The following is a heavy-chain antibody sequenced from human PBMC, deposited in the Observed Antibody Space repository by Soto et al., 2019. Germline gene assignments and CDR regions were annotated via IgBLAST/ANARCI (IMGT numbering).Heavy chain of an antibody. D-gene: IGHD2-15*01. Sequence: GGSLRLSCAASGFTFSSYAMHWARQAPGKGLEWVAVISFGGSTKYYADPVKGRFTISRDDSKNTLFLQMNSLRAEDTAVYYCARGGGGSYYYDLDVWGQGTTVTVSS. CDR2: ISFGGSTK. J-gene: IGHJ6*02. CDR1: GFTFSSYA. V-gene: IGHV3-30*03. CDR3: ARGGGGSYYYDLDV.